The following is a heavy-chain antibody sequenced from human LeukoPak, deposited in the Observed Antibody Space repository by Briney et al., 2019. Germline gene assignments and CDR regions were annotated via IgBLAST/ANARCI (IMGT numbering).Heavy chain of an antibody. V-gene: IGHV3-66*01. J-gene: IGHJ6*03. CDR3: AGYGGRYPYYMDV. D-gene: IGHD1-26*01. CDR1: GFTFSSYA. CDR2: MYTLGDT. Sequence: GGSLRLSCAASGFTFSSYAMSWVRQAPGKGLEWVSVMYTLGDTYYADSVRGRFTISRDSSKNTLYLQMNSLRAEDTAVYYCAGYGGRYPYYMDVWGKGTTVTISS.